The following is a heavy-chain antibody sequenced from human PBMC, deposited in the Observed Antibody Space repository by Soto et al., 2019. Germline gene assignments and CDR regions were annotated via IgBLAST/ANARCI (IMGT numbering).Heavy chain of an antibody. CDR3: ARDLAFDI. J-gene: IGHJ3*02. CDR2: INASNGNT. Sequence: GASVKVSCKASGYIFTSYVMHWVRQAPGQRLEWMGWINASNGNTKYSQKFQGRVTITRDTSASTAYMELSSLRSEDTAVYYCARDLAFDIWGQGTMVTVSS. V-gene: IGHV1-3*01. CDR1: GYIFTSYV.